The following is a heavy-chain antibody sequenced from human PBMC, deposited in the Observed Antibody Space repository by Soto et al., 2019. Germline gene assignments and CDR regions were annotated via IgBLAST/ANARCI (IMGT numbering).Heavy chain of an antibody. V-gene: IGHV3-7*01. D-gene: IGHD2-21*01. J-gene: IGHJ6*02. Sequence: EVQLVESGGGLVQPGESLRLSCAASGFTFSSYWMAWVRQAPGKGLEWVANINKDGSEKYYVDSVKGRFTISRDNGKKSVYLQMNSLRVEDTAVYYCARGSAIGWDVWGQGTTVTVSS. CDR1: GFTFSSYW. CDR3: ARGSAIGWDV. CDR2: INKDGSEK.